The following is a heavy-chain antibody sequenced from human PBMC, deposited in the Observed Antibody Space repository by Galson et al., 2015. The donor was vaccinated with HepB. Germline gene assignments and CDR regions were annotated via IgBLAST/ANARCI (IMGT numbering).Heavy chain of an antibody. D-gene: IGHD1-14*01. CDR2: RSNDGGEK. CDR1: GFMFTNHA. V-gene: IGHV3-30*03. Sequence: SLRLSCAASGFMFTNHAVQWVRQAPGKGLEWVAVRSNDGGEKNYADSVKGRFTISRDESKNTIYLQMNRLRVEDTAVYYCARVLRRITRRAGLHAMDVWGRGTTVTVSS. J-gene: IGHJ6*02. CDR3: ARVLRRITRRAGLHAMDV.